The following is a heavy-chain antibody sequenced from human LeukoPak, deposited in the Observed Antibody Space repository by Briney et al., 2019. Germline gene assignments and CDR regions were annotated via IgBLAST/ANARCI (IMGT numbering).Heavy chain of an antibody. CDR3: AREGIQLWLNYYYYYMDV. CDR2: ISSSGSTI. CDR1: GFTFSSYE. D-gene: IGHD5-18*01. J-gene: IGHJ6*03. V-gene: IGHV3-48*03. Sequence: GGSLRLSCAASGFTFSSYEMNWVRQAPGKGLEWVSYISSSGSTIYYADSVKGRFTISRDNAKNSLYLQMNSLRAEDTAVYYCAREGIQLWLNYYYYYMDVWGKGTTVTVSS.